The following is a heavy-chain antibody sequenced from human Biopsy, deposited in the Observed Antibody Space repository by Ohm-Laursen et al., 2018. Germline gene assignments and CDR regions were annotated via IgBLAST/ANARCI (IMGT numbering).Heavy chain of an antibody. V-gene: IGHV4-59*08. CDR2: ISYSRDT. Sequence: SETLSLTWTVSGGSISGSSWSWIRQAPGKGLEWIGYISYSRDTNHNPSLKSRITISVDTSKNQFSLKLTSVTAADTAVYYCAKHGSGWTGDDAFHIWGQGTMVTVSS. CDR3: AKHGSGWTGDDAFHI. D-gene: IGHD6-19*01. J-gene: IGHJ3*02. CDR1: GGSISGSS.